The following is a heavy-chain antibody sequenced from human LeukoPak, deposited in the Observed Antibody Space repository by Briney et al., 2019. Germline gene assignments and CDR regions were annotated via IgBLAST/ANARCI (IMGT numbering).Heavy chain of an antibody. Sequence: GGSLRLSCTASGFAFSSYWMHWVRQAPGKGLVWISRIDLDGGGISYADSVRGRFTISRDNAKNTLHLQMNSLTADDTAVYYCVRLGGSSEVDHWGQGTLVTVSS. V-gene: IGHV3-74*01. CDR3: VRLGGSSEVDH. D-gene: IGHD1-26*01. J-gene: IGHJ1*01. CDR1: GFAFSSYW. CDR2: IDLDGGGI.